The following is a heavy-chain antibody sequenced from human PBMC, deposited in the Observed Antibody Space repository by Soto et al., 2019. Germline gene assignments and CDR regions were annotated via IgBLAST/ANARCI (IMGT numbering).Heavy chain of an antibody. J-gene: IGHJ4*02. V-gene: IGHV3-74*01. CDR2: INSDGSST. CDR3: ARDGSGSYYFDY. CDR1: GFTFSSYW. D-gene: IGHD1-26*01. Sequence: GGSLRLSCAASGFTFSSYWMHWVRQAPGKGLVWVSRINSDGSSTSYADSVKGRFTISRDSAKNTLYLQMNSLRAEDTAVYYCARDGSGSYYFDYWGQGTLVTVSS.